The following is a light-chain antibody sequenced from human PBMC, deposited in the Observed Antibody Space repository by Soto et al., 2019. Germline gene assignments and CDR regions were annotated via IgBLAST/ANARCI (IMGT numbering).Light chain of an antibody. CDR3: LQHNSFPRT. CDR2: GAS. CDR1: QGIRID. Sequence: DIQMTQSPSSLSASVGDRVTITCRASQGIRIDLGWSQQRPGKAPKRLIYGASSLQSGVPSRFSGSVSGTEFTLTISNLQPEDFATYYCLQHNSFPRTFGQGTKVEIK. V-gene: IGKV1-17*02. J-gene: IGKJ1*01.